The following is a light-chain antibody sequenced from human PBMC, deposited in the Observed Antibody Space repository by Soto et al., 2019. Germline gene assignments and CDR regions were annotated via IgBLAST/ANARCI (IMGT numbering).Light chain of an antibody. CDR1: QSVSSY. J-gene: IGKJ1*01. Sequence: EIVLTQSPATLSLSPGERATLSCRTSQSVSSYLAWYQQKPGQAPRVLIYGASSRSAGTPDSFSGSGSGTDFTLTISRLEPEDFAVYYCQQYGRSPSTFGQGTKVDIK. CDR2: GAS. CDR3: QQYGRSPST. V-gene: IGKV3-20*01.